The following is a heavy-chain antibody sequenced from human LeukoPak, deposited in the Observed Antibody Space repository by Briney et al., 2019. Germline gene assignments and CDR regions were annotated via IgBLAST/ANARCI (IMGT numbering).Heavy chain of an antibody. J-gene: IGHJ4*02. CDR1: GFTVSSNY. Sequence: GGSLRLSCAASGFTVSSNYMSWVRQAPGKGLEWVSVIYSGGSTYYADSVKGRFTISRDNSKNTLYLQMNSLRAEDTAVYYCARDLVGGSDSSGYGYWGQGTLVTVSS. V-gene: IGHV3-53*01. CDR3: ARDLVGGSDSSGYGY. D-gene: IGHD3-22*01. CDR2: IYSGGST.